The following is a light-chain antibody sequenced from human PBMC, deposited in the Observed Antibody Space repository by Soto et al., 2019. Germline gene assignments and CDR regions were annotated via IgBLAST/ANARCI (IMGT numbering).Light chain of an antibody. CDR3: SSYAGRSMYV. Sequence: QSLLTEPPSASVSPGQSVTFSCTGTSSDVGTYDYVSWYQQYPGKAPKLLIYGVTRRPSGVPDRFSGSKSGNTAALTVSGLQAEDEAYYYCSSYAGRSMYVFGTGTKVTVL. J-gene: IGLJ1*01. CDR2: GVT. CDR1: SSDVGTYDY. V-gene: IGLV2-8*01.